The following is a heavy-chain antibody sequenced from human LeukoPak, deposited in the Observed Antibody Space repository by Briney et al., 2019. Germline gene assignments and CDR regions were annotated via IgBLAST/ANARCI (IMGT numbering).Heavy chain of an antibody. CDR3: AKEAVAGYYFDY. CDR2: IWYDGSNK. D-gene: IGHD6-19*01. V-gene: IGHV3-33*06. J-gene: IGHJ4*02. Sequence: GGSLRLSCAASGFTFSSYGMHWVRQAPGKGLEWVAVIWYDGSNKYYADSVKGRFTISRDNSKNTLCLQMNSLRAEDTAVYYCAKEAVAGYYFDYWGQGTLVTVSS. CDR1: GFTFSSYG.